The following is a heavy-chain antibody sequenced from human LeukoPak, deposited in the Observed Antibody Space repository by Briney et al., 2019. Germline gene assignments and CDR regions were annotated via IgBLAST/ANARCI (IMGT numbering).Heavy chain of an antibody. CDR1: GYTFTGYY. V-gene: IGHV1-2*06. J-gene: IGHJ4*02. D-gene: IGHD6-19*01. CDR2: INPNSGGT. CDR3: ASESIAVAGTAY. Sequence: ASVKVSCKASGYTFTGYYMHWVQQAPGQGLEWMGRINPNSGGTNYAQKFQGRVTMTRDTSISTAYMELSRLRSDDTAVYYCASESIAVAGTAYWGQGTLVTVSS.